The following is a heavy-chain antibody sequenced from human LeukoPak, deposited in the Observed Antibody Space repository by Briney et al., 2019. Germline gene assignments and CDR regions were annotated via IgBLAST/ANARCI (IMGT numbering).Heavy chain of an antibody. CDR3: ARESFEWELLRSFDY. CDR2: INPNSGGT. Sequence: ASVKVSCKASGYTFTGYYMHWVRLAPGQGLEWMGWINPNSGGTNYAQKFQGRVTMTRDTSISTAYMELSRLRSDDTAVYYCARESFEWELLRSFDYWGQGTLVTVSS. CDR1: GYTFTGYY. J-gene: IGHJ4*02. V-gene: IGHV1-2*02. D-gene: IGHD1-26*01.